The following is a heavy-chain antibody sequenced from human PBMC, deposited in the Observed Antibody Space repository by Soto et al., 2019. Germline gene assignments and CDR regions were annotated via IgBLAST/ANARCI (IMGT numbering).Heavy chain of an antibody. Sequence: QVQLVQSGGEVKKPGASVKVSCKASGYTFTSYGISWVRQAPGQGLEWMGWISAYNGNTNYAQKLQGRVTMTTDTSTSTAYMELRSLRSDDTAVYYCARALPYYDYIWGSNYYMDVWGKGTTVSVSS. CDR2: ISAYNGNT. V-gene: IGHV1-18*01. D-gene: IGHD3-16*01. CDR1: GYTFTSYG. J-gene: IGHJ6*03. CDR3: ARALPYYDYIWGSNYYMDV.